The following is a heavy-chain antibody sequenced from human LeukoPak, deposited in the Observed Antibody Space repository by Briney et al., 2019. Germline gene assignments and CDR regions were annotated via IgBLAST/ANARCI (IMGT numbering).Heavy chain of an antibody. CDR3: ARGTAMVRYYYGMDV. Sequence: SETLSPTCTVSGGSISSGGYYWSWIRQHPGTGLEWIGYTYYSGSTYYNPSLKSRVTISVDTSKNQFSLKLSSVTAADTAVYYCARGTAMVRYYYGMDVWGQGTTVTVSS. CDR1: GGSISSGGYY. J-gene: IGHJ6*02. V-gene: IGHV4-31*03. D-gene: IGHD5-18*01. CDR2: TYYSGST.